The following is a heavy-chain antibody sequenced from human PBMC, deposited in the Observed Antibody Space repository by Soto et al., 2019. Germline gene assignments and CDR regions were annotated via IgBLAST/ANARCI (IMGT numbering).Heavy chain of an antibody. D-gene: IGHD2-2*01. Sequence: EVQLVESGGGVVRPGGSLRLSCAASGFTFDDYGMSWVRQAPGKGLEWVSGINWNGGSTGYADSVKGRLTISRDNAKTSLYLQMNSLRAEDTALYHCARARGYQLRSWWYFDLWGRGTLVTVSS. CDR1: GFTFDDYG. V-gene: IGHV3-20*01. J-gene: IGHJ2*01. CDR3: ARARGYQLRSWWYFDL. CDR2: INWNGGST.